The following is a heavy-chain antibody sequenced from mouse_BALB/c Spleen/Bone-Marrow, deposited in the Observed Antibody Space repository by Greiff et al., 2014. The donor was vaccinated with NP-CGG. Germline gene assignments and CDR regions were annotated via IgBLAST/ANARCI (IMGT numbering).Heavy chain of an antibody. CDR1: GFTFRDYY. V-gene: IGHV5-4*02. J-gene: IGHJ3*01. CDR2: ISDGGTYT. Sequence: EVQVVESGGGLVKPGGSPKLSCAASGFTFRDYYMYWVRQTPEKRLEWVATISDGGTYTYYSDSVKGRFTISRDKAKNNLYLQMTNLMSEDTAMYRCGRDGDYRYAWFSYWGQGTLVTVSA. CDR3: GRDGDYRYAWFSY. D-gene: IGHD2-14*01.